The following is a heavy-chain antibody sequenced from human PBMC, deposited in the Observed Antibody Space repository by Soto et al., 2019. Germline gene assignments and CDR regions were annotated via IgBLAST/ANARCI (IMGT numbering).Heavy chain of an antibody. J-gene: IGHJ4*02. Sequence: GGSLRLSCAASGFTFSSYWMSWVRQAPGKGLEWVAVISYDGSNKYYADSVKGRFTNSRDNSNNTLYLQMNSLRAEDTAVYYCAKGELDPTWGPIDYWGQGTLVTVSS. V-gene: IGHV3-30*18. CDR2: ISYDGSNK. CDR3: AKGELDPTWGPIDY. CDR1: GFTFSSYW. D-gene: IGHD1-1*01.